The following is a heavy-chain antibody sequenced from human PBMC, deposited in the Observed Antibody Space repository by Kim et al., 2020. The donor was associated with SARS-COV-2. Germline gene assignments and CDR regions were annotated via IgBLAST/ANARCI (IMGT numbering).Heavy chain of an antibody. CDR3: ARRPLAYSGVEFDY. D-gene: IGHD1-26*01. J-gene: IGHJ4*02. V-gene: IGHV5-10-1*01. Sequence: NPSFQGHVTIPADKSISTAYLQWSSLKASDTAMYYCARRPLAYSGVEFDYWGQGTLVTVSS.